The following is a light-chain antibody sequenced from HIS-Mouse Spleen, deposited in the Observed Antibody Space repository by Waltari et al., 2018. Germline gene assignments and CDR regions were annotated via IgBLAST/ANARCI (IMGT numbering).Light chain of an antibody. V-gene: IGLV3-10*01. Sequence: SYHLTQPPSVSVSPGQTARITCPGDALPTHYAYSYQQKSGQAPVLVIYEDSKRPSGIPERFYGSSSGTMATLTISGAQVEDEADYYCYSTDSSGNHRVFGGGTKLTVL. CDR3: YSTDSSGNHRV. J-gene: IGLJ2*01. CDR2: EDS. CDR1: ALPTHY.